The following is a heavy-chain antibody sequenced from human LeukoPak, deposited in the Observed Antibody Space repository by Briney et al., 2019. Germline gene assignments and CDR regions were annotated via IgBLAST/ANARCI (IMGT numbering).Heavy chain of an antibody. J-gene: IGHJ4*02. CDR2: ISGSGGST. CDR3: AKFGQQLVRGYFDY. D-gene: IGHD6-13*01. V-gene: IGHV3-23*01. Sequence: GGSLRLSCAASGFTFSSYGMHWVRQAPGKGLEWVSAISGSGGSTYYADSVKGRLTISRDNSKNTLYLQMNSLRAEDTAVYYCAKFGQQLVRGYFDYWGQGTLVTVSS. CDR1: GFTFSSYG.